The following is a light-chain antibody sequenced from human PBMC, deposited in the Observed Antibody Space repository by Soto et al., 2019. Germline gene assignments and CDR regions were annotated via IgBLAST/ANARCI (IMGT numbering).Light chain of an antibody. CDR1: QSVSSY. Sequence: EIVLTQSPATLSLSPGERATLSCRASQSVSSYLAWYQQKPGQAPRLLIYDASNRAAVIPARFSGSGSGTDLTLTISSLELADFAVYYCQQRSYSPHTFGEGTKVAIK. V-gene: IGKV3-11*01. CDR2: DAS. CDR3: QQRSYSPHT. J-gene: IGKJ4*01.